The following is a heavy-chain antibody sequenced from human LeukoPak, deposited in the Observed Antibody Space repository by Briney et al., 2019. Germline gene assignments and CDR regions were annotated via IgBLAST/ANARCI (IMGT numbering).Heavy chain of an antibody. CDR3: AKDSGYDYIDY. CDR1: GFTFSSYG. CDR2: IWYDGSNK. V-gene: IGHV3-33*06. D-gene: IGHD5-12*01. Sequence: PGGSLRLSCAASGFTFSSYGMHWVRQAPGKGLEWVAVIWYDGSNKYYADSVKGRLTISRDNSKNTLYLQMNSLRAEDTAVYYCAKDSGYDYIDYWGQGTLVTVSS. J-gene: IGHJ4*02.